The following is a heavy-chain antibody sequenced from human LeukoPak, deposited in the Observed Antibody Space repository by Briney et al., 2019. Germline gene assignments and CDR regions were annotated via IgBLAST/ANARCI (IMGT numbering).Heavy chain of an antibody. CDR2: ITGDGFST. V-gene: IGHV3-43*02. D-gene: IGHD3-10*01. CDR1: GSTFDDYA. Sequence: GGSLRLSCAASGSTFDDYAMHWVRQPPGKGLEWVSLITGDGFSTYHADSVKGRFSISRDTSKDSLHLQMNSLRSEDTALYYCAKSRNYGSGSYLDFWGPGTLVTVSS. J-gene: IGHJ4*02. CDR3: AKSRNYGSGSYLDF.